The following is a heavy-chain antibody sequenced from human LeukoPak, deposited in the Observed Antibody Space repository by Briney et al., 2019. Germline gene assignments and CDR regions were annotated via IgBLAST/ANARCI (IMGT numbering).Heavy chain of an antibody. Sequence: GGSLRLSCAASGFTFSSYSMNWVRQAPGKGLEWVSYISRSSSTIYYADSVKGRFTISRDNAKNSLYLQMNSLRDEDTAVYYCARDGPNYVWGSYRYDYYGMDVWGQGTTVTVSS. D-gene: IGHD3-16*02. J-gene: IGHJ6*02. CDR2: ISRSSSTI. CDR1: GFTFSSYS. CDR3: ARDGPNYVWGSYRYDYYGMDV. V-gene: IGHV3-48*02.